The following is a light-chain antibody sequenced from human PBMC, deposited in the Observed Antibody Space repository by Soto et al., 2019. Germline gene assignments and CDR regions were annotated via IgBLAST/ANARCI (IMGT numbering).Light chain of an antibody. CDR1: SSDVGGYNY. V-gene: IGLV2-14*01. Sequence: QSALTQPASVSGSPGQSITISCTGTSSDVGGYNYVSWYQQHPGKAPKLMIYDVNNRPSGVSNRFSGSKSGNTASLTISGLQAEYEADYYCSSYTGSSTYVVFGGGTKVTVL. CDR2: DVN. J-gene: IGLJ2*01. CDR3: SSYTGSSTYVV.